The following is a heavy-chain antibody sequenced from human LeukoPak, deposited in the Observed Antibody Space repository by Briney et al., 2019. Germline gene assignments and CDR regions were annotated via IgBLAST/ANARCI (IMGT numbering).Heavy chain of an antibody. Sequence: SVKVSCKASGGTFSSYAISWVRQAPGQGLEWMGRIIPIFGTSNYAQKFQGRVTITTDESTSTAYMELSSLRSEDTAVYYCARDGAAMSSDYWGQGTLVTVSS. CDR1: GGTFSSYA. V-gene: IGHV1-69*05. CDR3: ARDGAAMSSDY. CDR2: IIPIFGTS. J-gene: IGHJ4*02. D-gene: IGHD5-18*01.